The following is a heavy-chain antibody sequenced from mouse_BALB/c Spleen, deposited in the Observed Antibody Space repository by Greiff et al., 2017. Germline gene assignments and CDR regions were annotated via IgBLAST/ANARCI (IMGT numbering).Heavy chain of an antibody. J-gene: IGHJ3*01. D-gene: IGHD2-14*01. CDR1: GFNIKDTY. V-gene: IGHV14-3*02. CDR2: IDPANGNT. Sequence: EVKLMESGAELVKPGASVKLSCTASGFNIKDTYMHWVKQRPEQGLEWIGRIDPANGNTKYDPKFQGKATITADTSSNTAYLQLSSLTSEDTAVYYCARYDAWFAYWGQGTLVTVSA. CDR3: ARYDAWFAY.